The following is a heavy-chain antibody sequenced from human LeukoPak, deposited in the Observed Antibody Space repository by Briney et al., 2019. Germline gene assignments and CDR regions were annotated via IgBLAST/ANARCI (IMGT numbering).Heavy chain of an antibody. CDR2: INPNTAGT. Sequence: ASVKVSCKASGYTFTGYYVHWVRQAPGQGLEWMGWINPNTAGTNYAQKFLGGVTLTWDTSISTAYMELTRLTSDDTAVYYCATSAGDYRAGHYYYMGVWGKGTSVTVSS. CDR1: GYTFTGYY. V-gene: IGHV1-2*02. J-gene: IGHJ6*03. D-gene: IGHD4-11*01. CDR3: ATSAGDYRAGHYYYMGV.